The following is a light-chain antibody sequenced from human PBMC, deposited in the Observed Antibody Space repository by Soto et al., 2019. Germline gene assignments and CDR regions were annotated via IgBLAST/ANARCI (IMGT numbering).Light chain of an antibody. Sequence: DIQMTQSPSSLSASVGDRVTITCRASQDINNYLAWYQQKPGKPPKLLIYAASTLQSGVPSRFSGGGSGTDFTLTINSLQLEDVATYYCQSYNNGPPVTFGPGTKV. J-gene: IGKJ3*01. CDR2: AAS. CDR1: QDINNY. V-gene: IGKV1-27*01. CDR3: QSYNNGPPVT.